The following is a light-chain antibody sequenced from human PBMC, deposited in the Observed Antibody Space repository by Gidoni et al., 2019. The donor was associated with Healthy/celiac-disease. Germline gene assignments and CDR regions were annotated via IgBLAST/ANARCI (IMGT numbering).Light chain of an antibody. CDR2: EAS. V-gene: IGKV1-5*01. CDR1: QSISSW. J-gene: IGKJ3*01. Sequence: DLQMTQSPSTLSASVGDRVTHTCRDSQSISSWVAWYQQKPGKAPKRLIYEASSLESGVPSRSSGSGSGKEFTLIISSLQHDDCATYDCQQYNSYLFTFGPGTKVDIK. CDR3: QQYNSYLFT.